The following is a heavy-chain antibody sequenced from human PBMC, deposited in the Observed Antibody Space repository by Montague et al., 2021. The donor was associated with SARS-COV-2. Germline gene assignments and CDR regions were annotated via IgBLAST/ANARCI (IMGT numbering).Heavy chain of an antibody. J-gene: IGHJ5*02. V-gene: IGHV6-1*01. CDR2: TYYRSKWYY. Sequence: CAISGDSVSSNSAAWNWIRQSPSRGLEWLGRTYYRSKWYYEYAVSLKSRITINPDTSKNQFSLQVKSMTPEDTAVYYCALAVAGRGGYDRWGQGTLVTVSS. CDR1: GDSVSSNSAA. D-gene: IGHD6-19*01. CDR3: ALAVAGRGGYDR.